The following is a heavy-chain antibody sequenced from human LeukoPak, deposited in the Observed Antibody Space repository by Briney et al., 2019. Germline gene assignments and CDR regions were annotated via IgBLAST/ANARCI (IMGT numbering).Heavy chain of an antibody. Sequence: SETLSLTCTVSGGSISSYYWSWIRQPPGKGLEWIGYIYYSGSTNYNPSLKSRVTISVDTSKNQFSLKLSSVTAADTAVYYCAIIAVAGNGYWGQGTLVTVSP. CDR1: GGSISSYY. V-gene: IGHV4-59*01. CDR2: IYYSGST. D-gene: IGHD6-19*01. J-gene: IGHJ4*02. CDR3: AIIAVAGNGY.